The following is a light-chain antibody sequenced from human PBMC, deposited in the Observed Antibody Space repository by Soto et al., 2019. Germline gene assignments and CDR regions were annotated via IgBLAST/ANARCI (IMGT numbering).Light chain of an antibody. V-gene: IGLV1-40*01. CDR1: SSNIGAGYG. Sequence: QSVLTQPPSVSGAPGQRVTISCTGSSSNIGAGYGVHWYQHLPGTAPKLLIYGNNNRPSGVPDRFSGSKSGTSASLAITGLQAEDEADYYCQSYDSSLSGHYVFGTGTKVTVL. CDR2: GNN. J-gene: IGLJ1*01. CDR3: QSYDSSLSGHYV.